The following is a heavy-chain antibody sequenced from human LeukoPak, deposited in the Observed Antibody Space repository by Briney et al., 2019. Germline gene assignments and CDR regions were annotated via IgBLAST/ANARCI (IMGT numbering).Heavy chain of an antibody. V-gene: IGHV1-18*01. J-gene: IGHJ6*02. Sequence: GASVKVSCKASGYTFTSYGISWVRQAPGQGLEWVGWISAYNGNTNYAQKLQGRVTMTTDTSTSTAYMELRSLRSDDTAVYYCAREPPMVRGVILGMDVWGQGTTVTVSS. CDR1: GYTFTSYG. D-gene: IGHD3-10*01. CDR2: ISAYNGNT. CDR3: AREPPMVRGVILGMDV.